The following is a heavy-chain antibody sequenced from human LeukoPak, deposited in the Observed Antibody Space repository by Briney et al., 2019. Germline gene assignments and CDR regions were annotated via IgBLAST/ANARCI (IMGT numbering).Heavy chain of an antibody. J-gene: IGHJ6*03. Sequence: SETLSLTCTVSGYSISSGYYWGWIRQPPGKGLEWIGSIYYSGSTYYNPSLKSRVTISVDTSKNQFSLKLSSVTAADTAVYYCARARLDYDILSWQSYYYYYYYMDVWGKGTTVTISS. CDR3: ARARLDYDILSWQSYYYYYYYMDV. D-gene: IGHD3-9*01. CDR1: GYSISSGYY. V-gene: IGHV4-38-2*02. CDR2: IYYSGST.